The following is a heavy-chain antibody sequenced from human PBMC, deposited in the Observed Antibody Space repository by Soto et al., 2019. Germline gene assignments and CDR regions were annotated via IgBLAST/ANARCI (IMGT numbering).Heavy chain of an antibody. J-gene: IGHJ6*02. CDR1: GYSFTNYW. CDR3: ARLREYYYGMDV. V-gene: IGHV5-10-1*01. Sequence: GESLKISCKGSGYSFTNYWISWVRQMPGKGLEWMGRIDPSDSYTKHSPSFQGHVTISADKSISTAYLQWSSLKASDTAMYYCARLREYYYGMDVWGQGTTVTVSS. CDR2: IDPSDSYT.